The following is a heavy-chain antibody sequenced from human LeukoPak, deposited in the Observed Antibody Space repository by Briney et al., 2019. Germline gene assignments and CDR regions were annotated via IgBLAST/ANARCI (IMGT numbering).Heavy chain of an antibody. CDR1: GFSLSTSGVG. CDR3: AHRLNPFYYDSSGYDTPTLDAFDI. D-gene: IGHD3-22*01. V-gene: IGHV2-5*02. J-gene: IGHJ3*02. Sequence: SGPTLVNPTQTLTLTCTFSGFSLSTSGVGVGWIHQPPGKALEWLAFIYWDDDKRYSPSLKSRLTITKDTSKNQVVLTMTNMDPVDTATYDCAHRLNPFYYDSSGYDTPTLDAFDIWGQGTMVTVSS. CDR2: IYWDDDK.